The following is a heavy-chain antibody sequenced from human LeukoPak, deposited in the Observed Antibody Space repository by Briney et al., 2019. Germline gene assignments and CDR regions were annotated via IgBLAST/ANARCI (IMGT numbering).Heavy chain of an antibody. CDR2: INPSGGST. V-gene: IGHV1-46*01. CDR1: GYTFASYY. J-gene: IGHJ4*02. Sequence: GASVKVSCKASGYTFASYYMHWVRQAPGQGLEWMGIINPSGGSTSYAQKFQGRVTMTRDTSTSTVYMELSSLRSEDTAVYYCARERGHSYGYRDLDYWGQGTLVTVSS. D-gene: IGHD5-18*01. CDR3: ARERGHSYGYRDLDY.